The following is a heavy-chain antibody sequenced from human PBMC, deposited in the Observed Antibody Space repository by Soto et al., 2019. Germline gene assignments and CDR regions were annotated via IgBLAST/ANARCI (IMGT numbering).Heavy chain of an antibody. D-gene: IGHD6-19*01. Sequence: GGSLRLSCAASGFTFSSYAMSWVRQAPGKGLEWVSAISGSGGSTYYADSVKGRFTISRDNSKNTLYLQMNSLRAEDTAVYYCAKDPDSPYSSGWYELDYFDYWGQGTLVTVSS. CDR1: GFTFSSYA. V-gene: IGHV3-23*01. J-gene: IGHJ4*02. CDR2: ISGSGGST. CDR3: AKDPDSPYSSGWYELDYFDY.